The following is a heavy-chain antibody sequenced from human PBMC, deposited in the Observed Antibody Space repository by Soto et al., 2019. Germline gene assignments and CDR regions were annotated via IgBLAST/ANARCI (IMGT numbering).Heavy chain of an antibody. J-gene: IGHJ4*02. D-gene: IGHD2-15*01. Sequence: SETLSLTCSVSGGSITSGGSYWSWIRQLPGKGLEWIGYIHHRGTTYYNPSLKSRFSLSVDPSKNQFSLRVTSVTAADTALYYCARGGLYFESWGQGTPVTVSS. CDR3: ARGGLYFES. CDR2: IHHRGTT. V-gene: IGHV4-31*03. CDR1: GGSITSGGSY.